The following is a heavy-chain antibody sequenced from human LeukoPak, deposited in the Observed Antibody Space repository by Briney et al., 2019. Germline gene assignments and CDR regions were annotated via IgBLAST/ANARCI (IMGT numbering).Heavy chain of an antibody. D-gene: IGHD3-9*01. CDR2: IYYSGST. J-gene: IGHJ4*02. Sequence: SETLSLTCTVSGGSISSSSYYWGWIRQPPGKGLEWIGSIYYSGSTNYNPSLKSRVTISVDRSKNQISLKLSSVTAADTAVYYCARDRNYDILTGYDYWGQGTLVTVSS. V-gene: IGHV4-39*07. CDR3: ARDRNYDILTGYDY. CDR1: GGSISSSSYY.